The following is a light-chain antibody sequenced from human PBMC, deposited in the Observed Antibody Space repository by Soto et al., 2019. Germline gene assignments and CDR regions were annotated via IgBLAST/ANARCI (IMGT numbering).Light chain of an antibody. CDR1: QGISNC. Sequence: DIQMTQSPSSLSASVGDRVTITCRASQGISNCLAWYQQKTGKVPKLLIYAASTLQSGVPSRFSGSGSGTDFTLTISSLQPVDVATYYCQKYNSAPWTFGQGTKVEIK. CDR3: QKYNSAPWT. J-gene: IGKJ1*01. CDR2: AAS. V-gene: IGKV1-27*01.